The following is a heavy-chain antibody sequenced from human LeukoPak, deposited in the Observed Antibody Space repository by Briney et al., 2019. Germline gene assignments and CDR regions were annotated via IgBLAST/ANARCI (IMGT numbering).Heavy chain of an antibody. Sequence: GGSLRLSCAASGFTFSSYAMHWVRQAPGKGLEWVAVISYDGSNKYYADSVKGRFTTSRDNSKNTLYLQMNSLRAEDTAVYYCARDHGSSTPTDGMDVWGQGTTVTVSS. V-gene: IGHV3-30-3*01. CDR1: GFTFSSYA. CDR2: ISYDGSNK. CDR3: ARDHGSSTPTDGMDV. J-gene: IGHJ6*02. D-gene: IGHD6-13*01.